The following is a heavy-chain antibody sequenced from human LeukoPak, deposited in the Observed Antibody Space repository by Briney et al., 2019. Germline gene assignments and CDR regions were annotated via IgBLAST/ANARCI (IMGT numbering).Heavy chain of an antibody. CDR1: GFIVSSNY. CDR2: IYSGGST. J-gene: IGHJ6*02. V-gene: IGHV3-53*01. Sequence: GGSRSLSSAASGFIVSSNYMRCVSQAPGKGLEWVSFIYSGGSTYNAKSLKGRFTISRDNSKNTLYLQMNSLRAEDTAVYYCARDRGDGYNSRPYYYYYGMDVWGQGTTVTVSS. D-gene: IGHD5-24*01. CDR3: ARDRGDGYNSRPYYYYYGMDV.